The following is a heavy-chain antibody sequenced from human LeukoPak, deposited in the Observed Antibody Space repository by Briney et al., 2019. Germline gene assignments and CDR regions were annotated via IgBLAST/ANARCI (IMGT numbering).Heavy chain of an antibody. V-gene: IGHV4-39*01. CDR3: GSSGRLLWFGESVDAFDI. CDR2: IYYSGST. Sequence: PSETLSLTCTVSGGSISSSSYYWGWIRQPPGKGLEWIGSIYYSGSTYYNPSLKSRVTISVDTYKNQFSLKLSSVTAADTAVYYCGSSGRLLWFGESVDAFDIWGQGTMVTVSS. J-gene: IGHJ3*02. D-gene: IGHD3-10*01. CDR1: GGSISSSSYY.